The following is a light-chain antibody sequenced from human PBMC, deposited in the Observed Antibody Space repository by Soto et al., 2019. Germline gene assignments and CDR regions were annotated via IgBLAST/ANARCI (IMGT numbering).Light chain of an antibody. CDR2: AAS. Sequence: AIRRTQSPSSFSASTGDRVTITCRASQGISSYLAWYQQKPGKAPKLLIYAASTLQRGVPSRFSGSGSGTDFALTLSFLQSDDFAACDCHQYYSYPPPFGLWTLVAI. J-gene: IGKJ1*01. CDR3: HQYYSYPPP. CDR1: QGISSY. V-gene: IGKV1-8*01.